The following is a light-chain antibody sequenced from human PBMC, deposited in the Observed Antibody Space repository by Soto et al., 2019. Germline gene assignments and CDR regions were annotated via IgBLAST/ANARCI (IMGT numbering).Light chain of an antibody. CDR3: SSYTGSITLV. J-gene: IGLJ3*02. Sequence: QSALTQPASVSGSPGQSITISCTGTSSDVGGYNYVSWYQQPPGKAPKLMIYDVSNRPSGVSIRFSGSKSGNTASLTISGLQAEDEADYYCSSYTGSITLVFGGGTQLTVL. CDR1: SSDVGGYNY. V-gene: IGLV2-14*01. CDR2: DVS.